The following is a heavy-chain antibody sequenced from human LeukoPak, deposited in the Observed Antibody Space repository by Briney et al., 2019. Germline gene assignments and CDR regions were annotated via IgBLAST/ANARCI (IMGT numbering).Heavy chain of an antibody. Sequence: SETLSLTCTVSGGSISSSSYYWGWIRQPPGKGLEWIGSTYYSGSTYYNPSLKSRVTISVDTSKNQFSLKLSSVTAADTAVYYCEVTTWDFDYWGQGTLVTVSS. J-gene: IGHJ4*02. D-gene: IGHD4-17*01. CDR2: TYYSGST. CDR1: GGSISSSSYY. CDR3: EVTTWDFDY. V-gene: IGHV4-39*07.